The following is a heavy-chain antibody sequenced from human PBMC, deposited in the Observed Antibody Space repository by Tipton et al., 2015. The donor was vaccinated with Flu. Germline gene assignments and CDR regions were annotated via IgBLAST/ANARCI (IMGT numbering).Heavy chain of an antibody. Sequence: TLSLTCTVSGGSISSYYWSWIRQPAGKGLEWIGRIYTSGSTNYNPSLKSRVTISVDTSKNQFSLRLSSVTAADTAVYYCARRKNYYDSSGRLPGFDYWGQGTLVTVSS. V-gene: IGHV4-4*07. CDR3: ARRKNYYDSSGRLPGFDY. CDR2: IYTSGST. CDR1: GGSISSYY. J-gene: IGHJ4*02. D-gene: IGHD3-22*01.